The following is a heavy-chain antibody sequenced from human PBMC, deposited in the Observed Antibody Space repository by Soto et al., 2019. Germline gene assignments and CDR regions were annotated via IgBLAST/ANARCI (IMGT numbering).Heavy chain of an antibody. CDR2: INHSGST. CDR3: ARDKITGLFDY. D-gene: IGHD2-8*02. CDR1: GGSISSGGYS. J-gene: IGHJ4*02. Sequence: SETLSLTCAVSGGSISSGGYSWTWIRQPPGTGLEWIGEINHSGSTNYKPSLKSRVTISVDTSKNQFSLKLTSVTAADTAVYYCARDKITGLFDYWGQGTLVTVSS. V-gene: IGHV4-34*01.